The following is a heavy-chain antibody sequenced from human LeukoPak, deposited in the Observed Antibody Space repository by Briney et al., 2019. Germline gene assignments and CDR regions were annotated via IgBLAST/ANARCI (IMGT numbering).Heavy chain of an antibody. Sequence: GGSLRLSCAASGFTFSNFAMTWVRQAPGKGLEWVSAISGSGGSTYYADSVKGRFTISRDNSKNTLYLQMNSLRAEDTALYYCAKAPSRHTDFDGRGLGTLVPLSS. CDR1: GFTFSNFA. CDR2: ISGSGGST. V-gene: IGHV3-23*01. CDR3: AKAPSRHTDFDG. D-gene: IGHD2-21*01. J-gene: IGHJ4*02.